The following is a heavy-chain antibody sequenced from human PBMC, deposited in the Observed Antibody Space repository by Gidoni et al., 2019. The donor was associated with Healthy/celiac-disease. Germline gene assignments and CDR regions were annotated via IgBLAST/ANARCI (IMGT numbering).Heavy chain of an antibody. V-gene: IGHV1-69*01. CDR2: IIPIFGIA. CDR1: GGTFSSYA. CDR3: ARLGELSLWGWFDP. D-gene: IGHD3-16*02. Sequence: QVQLVQSGAEVKKPGSSVNVSCKASGGTFSSYAISWVRQAPVQELEWMGGIIPIFGIANYEQKFQGRVTITADESTSTAYMELSSLRSEDTAVYYCARLGELSLWGWFDPWGQGTLVTVSS. J-gene: IGHJ5*02.